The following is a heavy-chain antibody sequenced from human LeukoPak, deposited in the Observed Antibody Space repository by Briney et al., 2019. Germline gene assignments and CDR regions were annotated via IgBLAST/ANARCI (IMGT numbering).Heavy chain of an antibody. CDR1: GYTFTGYY. CDR3: ARDDNYGSGQPDD. D-gene: IGHD3-10*01. Sequence: ASVKVSCKASGYTFTGYYMHWVRQAPGQGLEWMGWINPNSGGTNYAQKFQGRVTMTTGTSTSTVYMELRSLRSDDTAVYYCARDDNYGSGQPDDWGQGTLVTVSS. CDR2: INPNSGGT. J-gene: IGHJ4*02. V-gene: IGHV1-2*02.